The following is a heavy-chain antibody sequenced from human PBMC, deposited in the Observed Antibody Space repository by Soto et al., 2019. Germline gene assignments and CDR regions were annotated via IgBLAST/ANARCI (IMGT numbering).Heavy chain of an antibody. CDR1: GGSFSGYY. D-gene: IGHD3-10*01. J-gene: IGHJ5*02. CDR2: INHSGST. CDR3: ARARVRLLWLGEKGGWFDP. V-gene: IGHV4-34*01. Sequence: QVPLQQWGAGLLKPSETLSLTCAVYGGSFSGYYWSWIRQPPGKGLEWIGEINHSGSTNYNPSLKRRVTISVDKTKNQFSLKLRSVTAADTDVYYCARARVRLLWLGEKGGWFDPWGQGNLVPVSS.